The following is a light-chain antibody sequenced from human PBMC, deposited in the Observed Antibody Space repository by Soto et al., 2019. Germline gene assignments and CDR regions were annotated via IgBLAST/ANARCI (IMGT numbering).Light chain of an antibody. V-gene: IGKV1-5*01. CDR2: DVS. Sequence: DSQLTQYPSTLSASVGERVTITCRASQSPNNWMAWYQQKSGKAPKLLIYDVSTLASGVPSRFSGSLSGTECALTISSLQPDDSATYYCQQYYRYPVTFGQGTKVEVK. CDR3: QQYYRYPVT. CDR1: QSPNNW. J-gene: IGKJ2*01.